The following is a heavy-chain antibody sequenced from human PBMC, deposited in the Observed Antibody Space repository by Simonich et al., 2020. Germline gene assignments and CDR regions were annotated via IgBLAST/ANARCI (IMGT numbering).Heavy chain of an antibody. CDR2: IRCSGGST. CDR1: GFTFSSYA. V-gene: IGHV3-23*01. CDR3: ARAMDYYDSSGYYFDY. D-gene: IGHD3-22*01. Sequence: EVQLLESGGGLVQPGGSLRLSCAASGFTFSSYAMGWVRQAPVQGLGGVLAIRCSGGSTYYADSVKGRFTISRDNAKNSLYLQMNSLRAEDTAVYYCARAMDYYDSSGYYFDYWGQGTLVTVSS. J-gene: IGHJ4*02.